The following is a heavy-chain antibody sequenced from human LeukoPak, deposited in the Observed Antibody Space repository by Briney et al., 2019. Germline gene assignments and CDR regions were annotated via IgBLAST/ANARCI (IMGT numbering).Heavy chain of an antibody. CDR3: ARAVGECFDP. Sequence: SETLSLTCTVSGGSISSSSYYWGWIRQPPGKGLEWIGSIYYSGSTYHNPSLKSRVTISVDTSKNQFSLKLSSVTAADTAVYYCARAVGECFDPWGQGTLVTASS. D-gene: IGHD3-16*01. V-gene: IGHV4-39*07. J-gene: IGHJ5*02. CDR2: IYYSGST. CDR1: GGSISSSSYY.